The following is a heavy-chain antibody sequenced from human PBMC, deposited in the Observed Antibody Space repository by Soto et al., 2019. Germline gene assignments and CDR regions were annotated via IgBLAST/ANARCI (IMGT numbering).Heavy chain of an antibody. CDR1: GGSISSYY. D-gene: IGHD3-22*01. CDR2: IYYSGST. Sequence: SETLSLTCTVSGGSISSYYWSWIRQPPGKGLEWIGYIYYSGSTNYNPSLKSRVTISVDTSKNQFSLKLSSVTAADTAVYCCAIVYDSSGYYSWYFDYWGQGTLVPVSS. J-gene: IGHJ4*02. V-gene: IGHV4-59*01. CDR3: AIVYDSSGYYSWYFDY.